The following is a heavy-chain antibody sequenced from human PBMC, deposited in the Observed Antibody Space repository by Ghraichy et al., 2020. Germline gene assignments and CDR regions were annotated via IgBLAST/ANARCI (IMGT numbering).Heavy chain of an antibody. CDR3: ARDIWGARYGLGSFDP. Sequence: ASVKVSCKAFGYTFTSYDISWVRQAPGQGLEWMGWISTDNGNTSYAQNLQGRVSMTTDTSTYTAYMELRSLRSDDTAVYYCARDIWGARYGLGSFDPWGQGTLVTVSS. CDR2: ISTDNGNT. D-gene: IGHD3-10*01. V-gene: IGHV1-18*04. J-gene: IGHJ5*02. CDR1: GYTFTSYD.